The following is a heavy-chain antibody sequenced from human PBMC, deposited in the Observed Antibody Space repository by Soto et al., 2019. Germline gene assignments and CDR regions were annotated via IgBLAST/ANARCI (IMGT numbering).Heavy chain of an antibody. CDR2: INHSGST. V-gene: IGHV4-34*01. J-gene: IGHJ5*02. CDR1: GGSFSGYY. Sequence: SETLSLTCAVYGGSFSGYYWSWIRQPPGKGLEWIGEINHSGSTNYNPSLKSRVTISVDTSKNQFSLKLSSVTAADTAVYYCARGGGLLFFGELNSGANCFDPWGQGTLVSVAS. CDR3: ARGGGLLFFGELNSGANCFDP. D-gene: IGHD3-10*01.